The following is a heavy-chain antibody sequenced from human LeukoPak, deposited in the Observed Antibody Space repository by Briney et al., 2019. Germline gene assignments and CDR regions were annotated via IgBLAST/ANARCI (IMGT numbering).Heavy chain of an antibody. CDR2: ISRSTSTI. CDR3: ARVLPYDYINRFDR. V-gene: IGHV3-48*01. Sequence: PGGSLRLSCAVPGPTFSTDSMNWVRRAPGKGVGWVSYISRSTSTIYYAVSVKGRFNNSRDNAKNSLYLQKNSLRAEDTAVYYCARVLPYDYINRFDRWGQGTLVTVSS. D-gene: IGHD4-11*01. CDR1: GPTFSTDS. J-gene: IGHJ5*02.